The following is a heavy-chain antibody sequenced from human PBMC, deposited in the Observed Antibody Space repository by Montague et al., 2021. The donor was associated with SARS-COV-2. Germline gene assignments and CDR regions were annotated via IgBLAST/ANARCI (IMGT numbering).Heavy chain of an antibody. CDR1: GGSLSGYY. CDR3: VRVPYRLLFVPRYYGMDV. CDR2: ISHSGST. V-gene: IGHV4-34*01. D-gene: IGHD2-2*01. Sequence: SETLSLTCAVYGGSLSGYYWSWIRQPPGEGLEWIAEISHSGSTSYYPSLKSRVTISVDTFKNQFSLKLSSATAADTAVYYCVRVPYRLLFVPRYYGMDVWGQGTTVTVSS. J-gene: IGHJ6*02.